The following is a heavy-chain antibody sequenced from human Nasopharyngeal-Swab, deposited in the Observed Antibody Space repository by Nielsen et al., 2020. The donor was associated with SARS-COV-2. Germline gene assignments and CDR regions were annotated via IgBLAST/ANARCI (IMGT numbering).Heavy chain of an antibody. CDR3: ARAPSVYYYGMDV. J-gene: IGHJ6*02. V-gene: IGHV4-31*03. Sequence: SETLSLTYTVSGGSISSGGYYWSWIRQHPGKGLEWIGYIYYSGSTYYNPSLKSRVTISVDTSKNQFSLKLSSVTAADTAVYYCARAPSVYYYGMDVWGQGTTVTVSS. CDR2: IYYSGST. CDR1: GGSISSGGYY.